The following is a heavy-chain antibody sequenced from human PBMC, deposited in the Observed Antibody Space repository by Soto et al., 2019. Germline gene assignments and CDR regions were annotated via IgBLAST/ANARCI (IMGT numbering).Heavy chain of an antibody. CDR2: IYYSGRT. CDR1: GGSISSGGYY. J-gene: IGHJ4*02. D-gene: IGHD3-22*01. CDR3: ARSTYYYDSSGYYSLLDY. V-gene: IGHV4-31*03. Sequence: QVQLQESGPGLVKPSQTLSLTCTVSGGSISSGGYYWSWIRQHPGKGLEWIGYIYYSGRTYYNPSLKSRVTISVDTSKNQFSLKLSSVTAADTAVYYCARSTYYYDSSGYYSLLDYWGQGTLVTVSS.